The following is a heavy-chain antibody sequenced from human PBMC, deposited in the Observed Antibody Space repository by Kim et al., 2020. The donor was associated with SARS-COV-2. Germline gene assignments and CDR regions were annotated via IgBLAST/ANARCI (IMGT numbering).Heavy chain of an antibody. J-gene: IGHJ4*02. CDR3: AKFSSSWSPDY. V-gene: IGHV3-33*06. D-gene: IGHD6-13*01. Sequence: GGSLRLSCAASGFTFSSYAMHWVRQAPGKGLEWVAVIWYDGSKKYYADSVKGRFTISRDNSKNTLYLQMNSLRAEDTAVYYCAKFSSSWSPDYWGQGTLVTVSS. CDR2: IWYDGSKK. CDR1: GFTFSSYA.